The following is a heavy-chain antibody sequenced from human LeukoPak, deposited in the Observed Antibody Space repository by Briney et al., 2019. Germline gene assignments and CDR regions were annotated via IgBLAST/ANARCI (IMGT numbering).Heavy chain of an antibody. J-gene: IGHJ4*02. V-gene: IGHV3-23*01. CDR3: AKGPQLYSGYHPDS. CDR2: ITGSDDAT. Sequence: GGSLRLSCAASGFTFSSAAMTWVGQAPGMRLEWVSTITGSDDATYYSDSVKGRFTISRDFSRTTVHLQLNSLRAEDTAIYYCAKGPQLYSGYHPDSWGQGTMVTVSS. D-gene: IGHD5-12*01. CDR1: GFTFSSAA.